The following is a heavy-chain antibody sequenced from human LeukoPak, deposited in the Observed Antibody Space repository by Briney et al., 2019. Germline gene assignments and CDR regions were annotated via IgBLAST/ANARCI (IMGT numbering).Heavy chain of an antibody. J-gene: IGHJ6*02. Sequence: PSETLSLTCTVSGGSIGTYYWSWIRQPPGKGLEWIGYIYTSGSTSYNPSLKSRVTISVDTSKNQFSLKLSSVTAADTAVYYCARHEASNDGYGMDVWGQGTTVTVSS. CDR1: GGSIGTYY. CDR2: IYTSGST. CDR3: ARHEASNDGYGMDV. D-gene: IGHD1-1*01. V-gene: IGHV4-4*09.